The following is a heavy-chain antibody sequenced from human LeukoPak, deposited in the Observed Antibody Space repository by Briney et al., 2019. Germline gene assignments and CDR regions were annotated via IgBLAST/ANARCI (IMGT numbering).Heavy chain of an antibody. V-gene: IGHV4-39*01. Sequence: SETLSLTCTVSGGSISSSSYYWGWIRQPPGKGLEWIGSTYYSGSTYYNPSLKSRVTISVDTSKNQLSLKLSSVTAADTAVYYCAALPRDIVVVPAAMRFDYWGQGTLVTVSS. D-gene: IGHD2-2*01. J-gene: IGHJ4*02. CDR2: TYYSGST. CDR3: AALPRDIVVVPAAMRFDY. CDR1: GGSISSSSYY.